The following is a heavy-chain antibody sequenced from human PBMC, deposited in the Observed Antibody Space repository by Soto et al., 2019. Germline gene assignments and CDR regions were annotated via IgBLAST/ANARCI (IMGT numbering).Heavy chain of an antibody. CDR2: ISSSSSYI. J-gene: IGHJ4*02. D-gene: IGHD3-3*01. V-gene: IGHV3-21*01. CDR3: AREGPLDYDFWRTQRHYYFDY. CDR1: GFTFSGYS. Sequence: EVQLVESGGGLVKPGGSLRLSCAASGFTFSGYSMNWVRQAPGKGLEWVSSISSSSSYIYYADSVKGRFTISRDNAKNSLYLQMNSLRAEDTAVYYCAREGPLDYDFWRTQRHYYFDYWGQGTLVTVSS.